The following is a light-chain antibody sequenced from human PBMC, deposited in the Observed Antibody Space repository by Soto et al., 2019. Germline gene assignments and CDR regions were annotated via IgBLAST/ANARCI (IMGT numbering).Light chain of an antibody. CDR2: GAS. J-gene: IGKJ4*01. V-gene: IGKV3-11*01. Sequence: EIVLTQSPATLSLSPGERATLSCRASQSVSSNLAWYQQKPGQAPRLLIYGASYRATGIPARFSGSGSGTDFPLTISSLEPEDFAVYYCQQRSNWLTFGGGTKVEIK. CDR1: QSVSSN. CDR3: QQRSNWLT.